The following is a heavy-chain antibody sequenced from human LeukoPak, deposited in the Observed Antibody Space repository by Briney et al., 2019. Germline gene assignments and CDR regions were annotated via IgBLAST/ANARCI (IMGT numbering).Heavy chain of an antibody. J-gene: IGHJ4*02. D-gene: IGHD2-15*01. CDR3: ARDGPYCSGGSCYSGLYVDY. V-gene: IGHV3-23*01. CDR1: GFTFSSYA. CDR2: ISGSGGST. Sequence: GGSLRLSCAASGFTFSSYAMSWVRQAPGKGLEWVSAISGSGGSTYYADSVKGRFTISRDNSKNTLYLQMNSLRAEDTAVYYCARDGPYCSGGSCYSGLYVDYWGQGTLVTVSS.